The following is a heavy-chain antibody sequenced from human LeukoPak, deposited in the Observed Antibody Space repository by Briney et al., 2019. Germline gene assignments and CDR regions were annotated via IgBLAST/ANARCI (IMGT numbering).Heavy chain of an antibody. V-gene: IGHV1-18*01. Sequence: ASVKVSCKASGYTFTSYGISWVRQAPGQGLEWMGWISAYKGNTNYAQKLQGRVTMTTDTSTSTAYMELRSLRSDDTAVYYCAREDYGDYTFDYWGQGTLVTVSS. CDR1: GYTFTSYG. J-gene: IGHJ4*02. D-gene: IGHD4-17*01. CDR3: AREDYGDYTFDY. CDR2: ISAYKGNT.